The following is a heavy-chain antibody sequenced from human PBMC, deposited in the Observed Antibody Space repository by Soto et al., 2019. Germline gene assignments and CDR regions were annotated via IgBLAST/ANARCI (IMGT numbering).Heavy chain of an antibody. V-gene: IGHV2-5*01. J-gene: IGHJ4*02. CDR1: GFSLSTSGVG. CDR2: IYWNDDK. Sequence: QITLKESGPTLVKPTQTLTLTCTFSGFSLSTSGVGVGWIRQPQGKALEWLALIYWNDDKRYSPSLKSRLTITKDTSKNQVVRTMTNMDPVDTATYYCARSYYYDSSGPNPFDYWGQGTLVTVSS. D-gene: IGHD3-22*01. CDR3: ARSYYYDSSGPNPFDY.